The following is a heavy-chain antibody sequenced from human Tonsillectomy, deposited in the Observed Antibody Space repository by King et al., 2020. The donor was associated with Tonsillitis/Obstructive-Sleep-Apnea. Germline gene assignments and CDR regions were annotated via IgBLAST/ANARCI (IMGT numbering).Heavy chain of an antibody. CDR3: ARRVAVGPRGDDY. CDR1: GGSISSSSYY. Sequence: HLQLQESGPGLVKPSETLSLTCTVSGGSISSSSYYWGWIRPPPGKGLEWIGSIYYSGSTYYNPSLKSRVTISVDTSKNQFSLKLSSVTAADTAVYYCARRVAVGPRGDDYWGQGTLVTVSS. V-gene: IGHV4-39*01. J-gene: IGHJ4*02. CDR2: IYYSGST. D-gene: IGHD6-19*01.